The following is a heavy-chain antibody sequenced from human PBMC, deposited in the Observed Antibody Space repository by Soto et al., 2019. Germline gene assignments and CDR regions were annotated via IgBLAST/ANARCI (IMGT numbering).Heavy chain of an antibody. CDR2: INTDGLS. V-gene: IGHV4-4*07. J-gene: IGHJ6*04. CDR3: ARVPVEVAATEDYSGLDV. CDR1: GVSITSYY. D-gene: IGHD2-15*01. Sequence: SETLSLTCSVSGVSITSYYWSWIRQSAGGGLEWMGRINTDGLSTYSPSFKSRLTMSLDTSKNQVSLRLISVTAADTAVYFCARVPVEVAATEDYSGLDVWGKGTTVNVSS.